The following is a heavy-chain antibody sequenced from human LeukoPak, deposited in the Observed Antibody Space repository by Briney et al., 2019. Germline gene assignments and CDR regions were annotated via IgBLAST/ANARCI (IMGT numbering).Heavy chain of an antibody. CDR3: ARDLGRSAYDRGCFDY. D-gene: IGHD5-12*01. J-gene: IGHJ4*02. V-gene: IGHV1-18*01. CDR2: ISAYNGNT. Sequence: ASVKVSCKASGYTFTSYGISWVRQAPGQGLEWMRWISAYNGNTNYAQKLQGRVTMTTDTSTNTAYMELSSLRSEDTAVYYCARDLGRSAYDRGCFDYWGQGTLVTVSS. CDR1: GYTFTSYG.